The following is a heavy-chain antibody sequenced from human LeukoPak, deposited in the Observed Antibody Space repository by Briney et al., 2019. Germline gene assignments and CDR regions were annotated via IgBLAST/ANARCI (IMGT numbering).Heavy chain of an antibody. CDR2: IYHSGST. CDR1: GYSISSGYY. J-gene: IGHJ5*02. Sequence: PSETLCLTCTVSGYSISSGYYWGWIRQPPGKGLEWIGSIYHSGSTYYNPSLKSRVTISVDTSKNQFSLKLSSVTAADTAVYYCARDLVVPAAWDWFDPWGQGTLVTVSP. CDR3: ARDLVVPAAWDWFDP. D-gene: IGHD2-2*01. V-gene: IGHV4-38-2*02.